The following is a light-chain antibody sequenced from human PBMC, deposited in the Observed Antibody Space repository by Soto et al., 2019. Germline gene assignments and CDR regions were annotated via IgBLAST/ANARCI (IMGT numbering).Light chain of an antibody. Sequence: EIVMTQSPATLSVSRGESATLXXRASQSVSSYLAWYQQKPGQAPRXLIYDVSNRATGIPARFSGSGAGTDFTLTISSLEPEDFAVYYCQQRSNWPWTFGQGTKVDIK. CDR2: DVS. CDR3: QQRSNWPWT. J-gene: IGKJ1*01. V-gene: IGKV3-11*01. CDR1: QSVSSY.